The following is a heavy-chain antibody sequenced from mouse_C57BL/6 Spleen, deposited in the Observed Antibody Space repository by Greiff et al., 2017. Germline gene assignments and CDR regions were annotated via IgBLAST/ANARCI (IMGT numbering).Heavy chain of an antibody. CDR3: ARVGSYYFDY. J-gene: IGHJ2*01. CDR1: GYTFTSYW. V-gene: IGHV1-64*01. Sequence: QVQLQQPGAELVKPGASVKLSCKASGYTFTSYWMHWVKQRPGQGLEWIGLIHPNSGSTNYNEKFKSKATLTVDKSSSTAYMQLSSLTSEDSAVYYCARVGSYYFDYWGQGTTLTVSS. CDR2: IHPNSGST.